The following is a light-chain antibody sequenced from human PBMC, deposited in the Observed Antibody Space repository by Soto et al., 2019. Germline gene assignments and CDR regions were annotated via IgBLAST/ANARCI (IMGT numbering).Light chain of an antibody. Sequence: QSALTQPASVSGSPGQWITIACTGTNSDVGGYNYVYWYQQHPGKAPKLMIYEVSNRPSGVSNRFSGSKSGNTASLTISGLQAEDEADYYCSAYICSTPGYVFGTGTKLTVL. CDR2: EVS. CDR3: SAYICSTPGYV. V-gene: IGLV2-14*01. CDR1: NSDVGGYNY. J-gene: IGLJ1*01.